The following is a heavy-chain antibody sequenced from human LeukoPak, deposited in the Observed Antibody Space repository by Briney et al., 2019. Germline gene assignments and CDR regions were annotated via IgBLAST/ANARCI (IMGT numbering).Heavy chain of an antibody. D-gene: IGHD3-3*01. V-gene: IGHV3-11*01. CDR3: AAGVALDY. CDR2: ISKSGTTV. J-gene: IGHJ4*02. CDR1: GLNFSVYY. Sequence: GGSLRLSCAASGLNFSVYYMTWVRQSPGNGLEWLSHISKSGTTVYYADSVKGRFTISRDSAKNSLYLHMNSLRAEDTAVYYCAAGVALDYWGQGALVTVSS.